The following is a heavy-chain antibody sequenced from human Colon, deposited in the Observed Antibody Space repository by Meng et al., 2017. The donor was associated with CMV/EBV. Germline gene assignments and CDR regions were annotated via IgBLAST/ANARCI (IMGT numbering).Heavy chain of an antibody. CDR2: MLPKTGAL. CDR3: IRENWYYDY. J-gene: IGHJ4*02. V-gene: IGHV1-2*02. CDR1: GYTFTPYY. Sequence: QWKLVEAGAGVKMPWDSVTVSCTAYGYTFTPYYIHWVRQAPGQGLEWVGCMLPKTGALDYAQKFRGRITLTTDTSITTAYMELSGLTSDDTAVYYCIRENWYYDYWGLGTLVTVSS. D-gene: IGHD1-1*01.